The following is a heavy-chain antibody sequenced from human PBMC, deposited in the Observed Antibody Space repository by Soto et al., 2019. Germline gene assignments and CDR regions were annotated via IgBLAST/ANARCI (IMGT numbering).Heavy chain of an antibody. J-gene: IGHJ5*02. CDR2: ISSSSSTI. V-gene: IGHV3-48*02. CDR3: ARVIWSGHLTSDL. CDR1: GFTFSSNS. D-gene: IGHD3-3*01. Sequence: PGGSLRLSCAASGFTFSSNSMNWVRQAPGKGLEWISYISSSSSTIYADSVKGRFTISRDNAKNSLYPQMNSLRDEDTAVYYCARVIWSGHLTSDLWGQGTLVTVSS.